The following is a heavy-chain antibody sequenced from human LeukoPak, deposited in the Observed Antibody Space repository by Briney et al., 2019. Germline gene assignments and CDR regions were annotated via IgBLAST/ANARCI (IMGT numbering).Heavy chain of an antibody. Sequence: GGSLRLSCAASGFTFSSYSMTWVRQAPGKGLEWVSSISSSSSYIYYADSVKGRFTISRDNAKNTLHLQMNSLRAEDTAVYYCARGGYYGSGRYYFDSWGQGTLVTVSS. D-gene: IGHD3-3*01. V-gene: IGHV3-21*01. CDR3: ARGGYYGSGRYYFDS. CDR2: ISSSSSYI. J-gene: IGHJ4*02. CDR1: GFTFSSYS.